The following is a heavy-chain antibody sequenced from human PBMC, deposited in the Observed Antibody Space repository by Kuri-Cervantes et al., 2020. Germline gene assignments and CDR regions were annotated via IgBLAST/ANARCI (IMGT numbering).Heavy chain of an antibody. CDR3: ARRRPSSSWYSGRGVGGWFDP. V-gene: IGHV1-46*01. D-gene: IGHD6-13*01. CDR1: GYTFTSYY. J-gene: IGHJ5*02. CDR2: INPSGGST. Sequence: ASVKVSCKASGYTFTSYYMHWVRQAPGQGLEWMGIINPSGGSTSYAQKFQGRVTMTRDTSISTAYMELRSLRSDDTAVYYCARRRPSSSWYSGRGVGGWFDPWGQGTLVTVSS.